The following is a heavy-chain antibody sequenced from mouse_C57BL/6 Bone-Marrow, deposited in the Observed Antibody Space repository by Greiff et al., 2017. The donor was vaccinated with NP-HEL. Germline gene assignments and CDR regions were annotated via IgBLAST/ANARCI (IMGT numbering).Heavy chain of an antibody. J-gene: IGHJ1*03. V-gene: IGHV3-6*01. CDR3: ANHSYYSNLLWYFDV. D-gene: IGHD2-5*01. Sequence: DVQLQESGPGLVKPSQSLSLTCSVTGYSITSGYYWNWIRQFPGNKLEWMGYISYDGSNNYNPSLKNRISITRDTSKNQFFLKLNSVTTEDTATYYCANHSYYSNLLWYFDVWGTGTTVTVSS. CDR2: ISYDGSN. CDR1: GYSITSGYY.